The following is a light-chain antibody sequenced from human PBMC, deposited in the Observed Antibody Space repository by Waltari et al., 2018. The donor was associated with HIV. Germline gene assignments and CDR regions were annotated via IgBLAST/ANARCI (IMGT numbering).Light chain of an antibody. CDR1: QGVSSRY. V-gene: IGKV3-20*01. CDR3: QQYGSSPWT. J-gene: IGKJ1*01. CDR2: GAS. Sequence: EIVLTQSPGTLSLSPGERATLSCRASQGVSSRYFAWYQQKPGQAPRLLSYGASSRATGIPDRCSGSGSGTDFTLTISRLEPEDFAVYYCQQYGSSPWTFGQGTKVEIK.